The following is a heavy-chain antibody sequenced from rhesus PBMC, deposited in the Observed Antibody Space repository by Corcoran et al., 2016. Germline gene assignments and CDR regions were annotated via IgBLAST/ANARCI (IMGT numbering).Heavy chain of an antibody. CDR1: GGSMSRNNW. V-gene: IGHV4-65*01. Sequence: QVQLQESGPGLMKPSETLSLTCAVSGGSMSRNNWWHWNRRPPGKGLEWIGYVSSSSSSTYSNPSLKSRVTISTDTSKNQFSLKLTSVTAADTAVYYCARHWDGGNWRFDYWGQGVLVTVSS. CDR2: VSSSSSST. D-gene: IGHD6-25*01. J-gene: IGHJ4*01. CDR3: ARHWDGGNWRFDY.